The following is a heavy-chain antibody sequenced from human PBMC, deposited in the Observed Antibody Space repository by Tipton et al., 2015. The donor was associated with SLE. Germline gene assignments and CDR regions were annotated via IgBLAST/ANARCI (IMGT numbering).Heavy chain of an antibody. D-gene: IGHD2-21*01. CDR1: GDSFSRHTYL. CDR3: AGRGDLVVEVAHLDY. J-gene: IGHJ4*02. CDR2: IYYTGNT. Sequence: TLSLTCTVSGDSFSRHTYLWGWIRQPPGKGLEWIGDIYYTGNTYYNPSLKSRVSISVDTSKNQFSLSLISVTAADTAVYYCAGRGDLVVEVAHLDYWGQGTLVTVSS. V-gene: IGHV4-39*07.